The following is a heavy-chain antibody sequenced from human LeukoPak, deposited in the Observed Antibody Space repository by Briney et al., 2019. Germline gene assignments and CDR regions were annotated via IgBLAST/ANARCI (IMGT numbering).Heavy chain of an antibody. V-gene: IGHV4-34*01. CDR2: INHSGST. CDR1: DDSITMYY. D-gene: IGHD2-8*01. Sequence: SETLSLTCSVSDDSITMYYWTWIRQPPGKGLEWIGEINHSGSTNYNPSLKSRVTISVDTSKNQFSLKLSSVTAADTAVYYCARAPPVRWFDPWGQGTLVTVSS. CDR3: ARAPPVRWFDP. J-gene: IGHJ5*02.